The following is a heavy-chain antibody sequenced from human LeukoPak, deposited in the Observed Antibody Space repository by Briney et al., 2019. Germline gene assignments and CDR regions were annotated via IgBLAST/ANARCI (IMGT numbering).Heavy chain of an antibody. CDR1: GFTFSSYW. J-gene: IGHJ3*02. CDR2: IKQDGSEE. D-gene: IGHD3-3*01. Sequence: PGGSLRLSCAASGFTFSSYWMSWVRQAPGKGLEWVANIKQDGSEEYYVDSVKGRFTISRDNAKNSLYLQMNSLRAEDTAVYYCATSGVLRFLEWLLVDAFDIWGQGTMVTVSS. V-gene: IGHV3-7*01. CDR3: ATSGVLRFLEWLLVDAFDI.